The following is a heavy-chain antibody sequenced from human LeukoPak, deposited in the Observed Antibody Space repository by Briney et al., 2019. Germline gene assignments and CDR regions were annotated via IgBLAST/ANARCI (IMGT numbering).Heavy chain of an antibody. Sequence: GGSLRLSCAASGFTFSSYSMNWVRQAPGKGLEWGSSISSSSSYIYYADSVKGRFTISRDNAKNSLYLQMNSLSAEDTAVYYCAGGDSSGWPYYYYGMAVWGQGTTVTVSS. J-gene: IGHJ6*02. V-gene: IGHV3-21*01. CDR1: GFTFSSYS. CDR2: ISSSSSYI. D-gene: IGHD6-19*01. CDR3: AGGDSSGWPYYYYGMAV.